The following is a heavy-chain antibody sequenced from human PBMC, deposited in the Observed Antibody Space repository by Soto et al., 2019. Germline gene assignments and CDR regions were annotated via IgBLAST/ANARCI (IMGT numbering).Heavy chain of an antibody. CDR2: IWYDGSNK. V-gene: IGHV3-33*01. CDR1: GFTFSSYG. Sequence: PGGSLRLPCAASGFTFSSYGMHWVRQAPGKGLEWVAVIWYDGSNKYYADSVKGRFTISRDNSKNTLYLQMNSLRAEDTAVYYCARTMTTVAPFDYWGQGTLVTVSS. CDR3: ARTMTTVAPFDY. D-gene: IGHD4-4*01. J-gene: IGHJ4*02.